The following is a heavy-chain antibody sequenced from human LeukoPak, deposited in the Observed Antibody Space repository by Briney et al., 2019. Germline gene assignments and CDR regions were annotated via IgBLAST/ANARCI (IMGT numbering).Heavy chain of an antibody. Sequence: AGGSLRLSCAGSGFTFSSYWMHWVRQAPGKGLEWVSAISGSGGSTYYADSVKGRFTISRDNSKNTLYLQMNSLRAEDTAVYYCAKELVAGLNWFDPWGQGTLVTVSS. CDR3: AKELVAGLNWFDP. CDR1: GFTFSSYW. V-gene: IGHV3-23*01. J-gene: IGHJ5*02. CDR2: ISGSGGST. D-gene: IGHD2-8*02.